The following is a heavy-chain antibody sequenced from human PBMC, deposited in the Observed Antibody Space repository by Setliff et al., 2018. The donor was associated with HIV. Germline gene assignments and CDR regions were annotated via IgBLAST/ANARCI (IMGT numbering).Heavy chain of an antibody. CDR3: ARAPQDRTTWYFDL. Sequence: SETLSLTCSVSGGSISSHYWSWIRQPPGKGLEWIGYVYYSGTTYYNPSLASRVIISADTSRKRFSLQLNSVTAADTGVYFCARAPQDRTTWYFDLWGRGTLVTVSS. V-gene: IGHV4-59*11. J-gene: IGHJ2*01. CDR1: GGSISSHY. D-gene: IGHD4-17*01. CDR2: VYYSGTT.